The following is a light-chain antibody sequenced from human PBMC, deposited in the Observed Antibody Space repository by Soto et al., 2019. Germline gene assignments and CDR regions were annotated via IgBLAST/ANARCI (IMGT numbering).Light chain of an antibody. V-gene: IGKV3-20*01. J-gene: IGKJ1*01. CDR1: RSVSSSF. Sequence: EMVLTQSPGTLSLSPGERATLSCRTGRSVSSSFLAWYQHKPGQAPRLLIFGASNRAAGIPDRFSGSRSGTDFTLTIGRLEPEDFAVYYCQQFGGSPVTFGQGTKVDIK. CDR2: GAS. CDR3: QQFGGSPVT.